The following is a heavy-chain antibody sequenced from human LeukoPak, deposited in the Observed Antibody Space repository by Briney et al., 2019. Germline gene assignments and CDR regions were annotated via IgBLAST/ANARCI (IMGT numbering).Heavy chain of an antibody. Sequence: ASVKVSCKASGYTFTGYYMHWVRQAPGQGLEWMGWINPNSGGTNYAQKFQGRVTMTRDTSISTAYMELSRLRSDDTAVYYCARDRTGSNWDKGRPDTFDIWGQGTMVTVSS. J-gene: IGHJ3*02. CDR2: INPNSGGT. CDR3: ARDRTGSNWDKGRPDTFDI. CDR1: GYTFTGYY. D-gene: IGHD1/OR15-1a*01. V-gene: IGHV1-2*02.